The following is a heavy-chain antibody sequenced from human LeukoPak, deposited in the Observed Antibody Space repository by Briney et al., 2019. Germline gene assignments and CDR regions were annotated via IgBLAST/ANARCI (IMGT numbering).Heavy chain of an antibody. J-gene: IGHJ4*02. CDR1: GFTFWDFG. CDR2: IWKDGSDE. Sequence: QPGRSLRLSCAAAGFTFWDFGMHWVRQAPGKGLEWVALIWKDGSDEFYADSVKGRFTISSDNSRNTLSLQMNSLRGEDTAVYYCAREEAFQLEASLDQWGQGTLVTVSS. V-gene: IGHV3-33*01. CDR3: AREEAFQLEASLDQ. D-gene: IGHD3-3*01.